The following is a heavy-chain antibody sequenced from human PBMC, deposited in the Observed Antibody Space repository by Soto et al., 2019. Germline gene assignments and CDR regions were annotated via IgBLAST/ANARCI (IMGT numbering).Heavy chain of an antibody. CDR3: ARFMTMVTNLAFDI. J-gene: IGHJ3*02. CDR1: GGSISTSNW. CDR2: IYHSGRT. V-gene: IGHV4-4*02. Sequence: SETLSLTCAVSGGSISTSNWWSWVRQPPGKGLEWIGEIYHSGRTNYNPSLKSRVTISVDKSENQFSLKMSSVTAADTAVYYCARFMTMVTNLAFDIWGQGTMVT. D-gene: IGHD4-17*01.